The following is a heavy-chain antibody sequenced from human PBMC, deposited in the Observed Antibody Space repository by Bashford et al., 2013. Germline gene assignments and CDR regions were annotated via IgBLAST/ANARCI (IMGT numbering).Heavy chain of an antibody. CDR1: GGSISSYY. CDR2: ISHSGST. D-gene: IGHD5-12*01. J-gene: IGHJ5*02. V-gene: IGHV4-59*01. Sequence: SETLSLTCTVSGGSISSYYWSWIRQPPGKGLEWIGYISHSGSTNYNPSLKSRVTISVDTSKNQFSLKLSSVSAADTAVYYCARSDYSGYGWFGWFDPGAREPWSPSPQ. CDR3: ARSDYSGYGWFGWFDP.